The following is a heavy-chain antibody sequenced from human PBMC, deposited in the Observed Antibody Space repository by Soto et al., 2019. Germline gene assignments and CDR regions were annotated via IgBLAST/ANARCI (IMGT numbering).Heavy chain of an antibody. CDR3: ARTDDIVLVPTAILRFDP. D-gene: IGHD2-2*02. Sequence: QVQLVESGGGVVQPGRSLRLSCAASGFTFSNYAMHWVRQAPGKGLEWVSIISYGGNNKYYADSVKGRFTISRDNSKNTLYLQMNSLRGEDTAVYYCARTDDIVLVPTAILRFDPWGQGTLVTVSS. CDR1: GFTFSNYA. V-gene: IGHV3-30-3*01. CDR2: ISYGGNNK. J-gene: IGHJ5*02.